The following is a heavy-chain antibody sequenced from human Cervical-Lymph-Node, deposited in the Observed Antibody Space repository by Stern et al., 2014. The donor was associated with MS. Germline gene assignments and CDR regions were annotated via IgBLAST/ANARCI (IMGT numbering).Heavy chain of an antibody. Sequence: QVQLVQSGAEVKKPGASVKVSCKASGYTFTSYYMHWVRQTPGQGLAWLGIITPRGGNTRYAQKLPGRVAMPQETATRTLYSEISSLISENTAVYYCASVWGAADAFDIWGQGTMVTVSS. CDR1: GYTFTSYY. V-gene: IGHV1-46*01. J-gene: IGHJ3*02. CDR2: ITPRGGNT. D-gene: IGHD1-26*01. CDR3: ASVWGAADAFDI.